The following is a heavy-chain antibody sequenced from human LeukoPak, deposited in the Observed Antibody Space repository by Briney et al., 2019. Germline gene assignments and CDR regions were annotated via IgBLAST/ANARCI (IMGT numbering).Heavy chain of an antibody. D-gene: IGHD3-16*01. Sequence: SETLSLTCAVYGGSFSGYYWSWIRQPPGKGLEWIGEINHSGSTNYNPSLKSRVTISVDTSKNQFSLKLSSVTAADTAVYYCARAAYDYVWGSSYYYYYYYMDVWGKGTTVTISS. CDR3: ARAAYDYVWGSSYYYYYYYMDV. CDR2: INHSGST. J-gene: IGHJ6*03. CDR1: GGSFSGYY. V-gene: IGHV4-34*01.